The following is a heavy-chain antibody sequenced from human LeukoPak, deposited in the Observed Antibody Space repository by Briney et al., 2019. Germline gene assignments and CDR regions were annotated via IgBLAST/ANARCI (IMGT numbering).Heavy chain of an antibody. CDR2: MDPNSGNT. V-gene: IGHV1-8*01. D-gene: IGHD5-12*01. CDR3: ARGKGKWRRTDY. CDR1: GYTFTSYD. Sequence: ASVKVSCKASGYTFTSYDINWVRQATGQGLKWMGWMDPNSGNTGYAQKFQGRVTMTRNTSISTAYMELSSLRSEDTAVYYCARGKGKWRRTDYWGQGTLVTVSS. J-gene: IGHJ4*02.